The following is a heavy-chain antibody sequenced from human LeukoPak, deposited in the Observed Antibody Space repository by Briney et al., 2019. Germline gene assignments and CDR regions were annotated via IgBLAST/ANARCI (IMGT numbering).Heavy chain of an antibody. Sequence: GSSVKVSCKASGGTFSSYAISWVRQAPGQGLEWMGRIIPILGIANYAQKFQGRVTITADKSTSTAYMELSSLRSEDTAVYYCASQITIFGVVRFDPWGQGTLVTVSS. V-gene: IGHV1-69*04. CDR1: GGTFSSYA. CDR3: ASQITIFGVVRFDP. D-gene: IGHD3-3*01. CDR2: IIPILGIA. J-gene: IGHJ5*02.